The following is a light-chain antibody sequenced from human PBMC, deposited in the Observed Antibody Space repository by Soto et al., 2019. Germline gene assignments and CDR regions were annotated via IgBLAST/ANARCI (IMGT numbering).Light chain of an antibody. CDR3: SSYTRSITPLYV. Sequence: QSVLAQPASVSGSPGQSITISCNGTSSDVGGYNYVSWYQQHPGKAPKLMIYEVSNRPSGVSNRFSGSKSGNTASLTISGLQAEDEADYYCSSYTRSITPLYVVGTGTQV. CDR2: EVS. J-gene: IGLJ1*01. CDR1: SSDVGGYNY. V-gene: IGLV2-14*01.